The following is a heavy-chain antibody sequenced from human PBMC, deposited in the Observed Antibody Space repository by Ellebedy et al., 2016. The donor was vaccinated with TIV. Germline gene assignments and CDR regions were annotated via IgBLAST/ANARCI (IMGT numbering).Heavy chain of an antibody. D-gene: IGHD6-13*01. Sequence: GGSLRLXXAASGFTFGSFAMTWVRQAPGKGLEWVAGITGSGSNADYADSVKGRFTISRDNPKNTLYLQMNSLRAEDTAVYYCAKCRATTWYDWFDPWGQGTLVTVSS. CDR1: GFTFGSFA. V-gene: IGHV3-23*01. CDR3: AKCRATTWYDWFDP. J-gene: IGHJ5*02. CDR2: ITGSGSNA.